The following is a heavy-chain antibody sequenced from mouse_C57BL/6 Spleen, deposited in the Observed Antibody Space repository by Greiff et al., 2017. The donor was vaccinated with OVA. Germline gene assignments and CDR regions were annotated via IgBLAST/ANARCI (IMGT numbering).Heavy chain of an antibody. CDR3: TRGRFDD. CDR1: GFNIKDDY. Sequence: VQLKESGAELVRPGASVKLSCTASGFNIKDDYMHWVKQRPEQGLEWIGWIDPENGDTEYASKFQGKATITADTSSNTAYLQLSSLTSEDTAVYYCTRGRFDDWGQGTTLTVSS. J-gene: IGHJ2*01. V-gene: IGHV14-4*01. CDR2: IDPENGDT.